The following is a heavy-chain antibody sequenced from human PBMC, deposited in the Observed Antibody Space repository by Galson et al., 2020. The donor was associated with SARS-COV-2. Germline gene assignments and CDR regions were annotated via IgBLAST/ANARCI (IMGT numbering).Heavy chain of an antibody. Sequence: SETLSITCTVSGGSVSSSSSFWGWIRQPPGKGLEWLGSLHYSGSTYYTPSLKSRVTMSVDTSKNQFSLKLSSVTAADTSLYYCARCTSGWGSRSDWGQGTLVTVSS. CDR2: LHYSGST. D-gene: IGHD6-19*01. CDR3: ARCTSGWGSRSD. J-gene: IGHJ4*02. V-gene: IGHV4-39*01. CDR1: GGSVSSSSSF.